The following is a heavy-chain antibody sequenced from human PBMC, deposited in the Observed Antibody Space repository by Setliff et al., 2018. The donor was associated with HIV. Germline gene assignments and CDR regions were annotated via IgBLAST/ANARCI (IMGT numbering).Heavy chain of an antibody. D-gene: IGHD3-16*01. Sequence: ETLSLTCAVYGGSFSDYYWTWIRQSPGKGLEWVSAITGSGRTTYYADSVKGRFTIPRDNSKNTLSLQMNSLRAEDTAVYYCAKDYVENDYWGQGTLVTVSS. J-gene: IGHJ4*02. CDR2: ITGSGRTT. CDR1: GGSFSDYY. V-gene: IGHV3-23*01. CDR3: AKDYVENDY.